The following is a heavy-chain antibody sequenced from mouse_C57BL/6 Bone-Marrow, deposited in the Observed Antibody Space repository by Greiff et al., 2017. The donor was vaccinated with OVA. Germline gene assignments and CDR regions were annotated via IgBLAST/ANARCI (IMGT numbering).Heavy chain of an antibody. D-gene: IGHD2-1*01. Sequence: EVQLQQSVAELVRPGASVKLSCTASGFNIKNTYMHWVKQRPEQGLEWIGKIVPANGNTKYAPKFQGKATITADTSSNTAYLQLSSLTSEDTAIYYCARSFYYGNRGNYFDDWGQGTTLTVSS. CDR3: ARSFYYGNRGNYFDD. V-gene: IGHV14-3*01. J-gene: IGHJ2*01. CDR1: GFNIKNTY. CDR2: IVPANGNT.